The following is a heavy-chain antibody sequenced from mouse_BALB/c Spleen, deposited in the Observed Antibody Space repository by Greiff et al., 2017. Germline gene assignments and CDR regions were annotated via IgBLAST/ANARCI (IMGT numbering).Heavy chain of an antibody. Sequence: QVQLQQPGAELVRPGASVKLSCKASGYTFTSYWINWVKQRPGQGLEWIGNIYPSDSYTNYNQKFKDKATLTVDKSSSTAYMQLSSPTSEDSAVYYCTRDGTPYFDYWGQGTTLTVSS. CDR2: IYPSDSYT. CDR3: TRDGTPYFDY. D-gene: IGHD2-1*01. CDR1: GYTFTSYW. J-gene: IGHJ2*01. V-gene: IGHV1-69*02.